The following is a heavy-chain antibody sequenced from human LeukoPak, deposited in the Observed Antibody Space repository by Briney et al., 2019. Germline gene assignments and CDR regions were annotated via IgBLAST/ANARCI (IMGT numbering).Heavy chain of an antibody. CDR3: ARDRARDGYNYPNYFDY. D-gene: IGHD5-24*01. CDR1: GGSISSSSYY. J-gene: IGHJ4*02. CDR2: IYYSGST. Sequence: SETLSLTCTVSGGSISSSSYYWGWIRQPPGKGLEWIGSIYYSGSTYYNPSLKSRVTISVDTSKNQFSLKLSSVTAADTAVYYCARDRARDGYNYPNYFDYWGQGTLVTVSS. V-gene: IGHV4-39*07.